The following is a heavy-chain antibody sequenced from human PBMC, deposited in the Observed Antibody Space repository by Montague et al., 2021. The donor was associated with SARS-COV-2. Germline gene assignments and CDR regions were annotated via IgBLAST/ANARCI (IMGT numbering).Heavy chain of an antibody. Sequence: SETLSLTCTVSGASITSSNWWNWVRQPPGRGLEWIGQIYHSGSTNYNPSLKSRLTLSLDKSKNQFSLNLSSVTAADTAVYYCARQIQQVVLSPAKLTNWFDHWGQGTLVTVA. V-gene: IGHV4-4*02. D-gene: IGHD2-21*01. CDR3: ARQIQQVVLSPAKLTNWFDH. J-gene: IGHJ5*02. CDR2: IYHSGST. CDR1: GASITSSNW.